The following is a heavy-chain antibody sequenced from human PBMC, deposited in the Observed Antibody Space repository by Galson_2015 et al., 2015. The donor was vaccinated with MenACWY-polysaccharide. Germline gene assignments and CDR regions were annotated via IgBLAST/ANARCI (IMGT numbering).Heavy chain of an antibody. J-gene: IGHJ4*02. CDR3: ARLCSSTWYSDY. V-gene: IGHV4-39*02. Sequence: SETLSLTCTVSGGSISSATYYWAWMRQPPGQGLEWIGSVYYSGSTYYNPSLQSRLTISVDTSKNHFSLRLSSVTAADTAVYYCARLCSSTWYSDYWGQGTLVTVSS. CDR1: GGSISSATYY. D-gene: IGHD6-13*01. CDR2: VYYSGST.